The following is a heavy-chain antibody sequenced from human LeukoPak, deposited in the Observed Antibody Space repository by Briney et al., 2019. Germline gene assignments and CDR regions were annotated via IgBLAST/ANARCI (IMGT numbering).Heavy chain of an antibody. CDR1: GGSIRNYY. V-gene: IGHV4-59*01. J-gene: IGHJ3*02. CDR2: IYYSGST. CDR3: ARVDDSSGYYYNSGDAFDI. Sequence: SETLSLTCTVSGGSIRNYYWSWIRQPPGKGLEWIGYIYYSGSTNYNPSLKSRVTISVDTSKNQFSLKLSSVTAADTAVYYCARVDDSSGYYYNSGDAFDIWGQGTMVTVSS. D-gene: IGHD3-22*01.